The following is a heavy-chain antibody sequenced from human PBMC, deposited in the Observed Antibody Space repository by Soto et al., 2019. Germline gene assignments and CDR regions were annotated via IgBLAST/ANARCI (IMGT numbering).Heavy chain of an antibody. CDR2: IWHDGNTK. CDR1: GLTFTDVG. V-gene: IGHV3-33*01. CDR3: ATDRGTSPFDY. J-gene: IGHJ4*02. Sequence: EGSLRLSWVPPGLTFTDVGMHWVRQAPGKGLEWVAVIWHDGNTKFYADSVKGRFTISRDDSKNTLYLQMNSLRAEDTAVYHCATDRGTSPFDYWGQGT. D-gene: IGHD2-2*01.